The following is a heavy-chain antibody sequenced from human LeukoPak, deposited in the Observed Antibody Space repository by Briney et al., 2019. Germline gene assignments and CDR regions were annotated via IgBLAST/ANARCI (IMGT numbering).Heavy chain of an antibody. V-gene: IGHV3-23*01. J-gene: IGHJ4*02. CDR3: AKVPLLLWFGESHFDY. Sequence: GGSLRLSCAASGFTFSSYAMSWVRQAPGKGLEWVSAISGSGGSTYNTDSVKGRFTISRDNSKNTLYLQMNSLRAEDTAVYYCAKVPLLLWFGESHFDYWGQGTLVTVSS. CDR1: GFTFSSYA. D-gene: IGHD3-10*01. CDR2: ISGSGGST.